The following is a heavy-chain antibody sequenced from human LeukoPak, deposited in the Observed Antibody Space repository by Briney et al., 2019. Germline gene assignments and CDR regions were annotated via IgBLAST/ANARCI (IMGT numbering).Heavy chain of an antibody. D-gene: IGHD3/OR15-3a*01. CDR1: GDSIISNIYW. V-gene: IGHV4-39*01. CDR2: TFYTGRT. CDR3: ARRRHNFDFYDV. Sequence: SEILSLTCTVSGDSIISNIYWWDWVRLPPGKGLEWIGATFYTGRTFYSPSLKGRVTISVDTSKNQFSLDLSSATAADTAVYYCARRRHNFDFYDVWGQGTRVTVSS. J-gene: IGHJ3*01.